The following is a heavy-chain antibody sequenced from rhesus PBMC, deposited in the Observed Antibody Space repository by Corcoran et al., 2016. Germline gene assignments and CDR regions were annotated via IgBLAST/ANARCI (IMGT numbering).Heavy chain of an antibody. CDR3: ARVRAAAKDY. Sequence: QVTLKESGPALVKPTQTLTLTCTFSGFSISPSGTGVGWRRPPPGKALEWLANIYWNDKKYYSTSLKSRLTISKDTSKNQVVLTMTNMDPVDTAIYYCARVRAAAKDYWGQGVLVTVSS. D-gene: IGHD6-43*01. CDR1: GFSISPSGTG. V-gene: IGHV2-95*01. CDR2: IYWNDKK. J-gene: IGHJ4*01.